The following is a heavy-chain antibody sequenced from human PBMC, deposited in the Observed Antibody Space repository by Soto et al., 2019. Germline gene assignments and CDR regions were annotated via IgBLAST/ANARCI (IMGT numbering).Heavy chain of an antibody. D-gene: IGHD1-26*01. CDR2: LYSSGST. Sequence: PGGSLRLSCAASGFTVSTNYMTWVRQAPGKGLEWVSVLYSSGSTYYADSVKGRSTISRDNSKNTLYLQMNSLRAEDTAIYYCARGSGSLYYSNYWGQGTLVTVSS. CDR1: GFTVSTNY. J-gene: IGHJ4*02. CDR3: ARGSGSLYYSNY. V-gene: IGHV3-53*01.